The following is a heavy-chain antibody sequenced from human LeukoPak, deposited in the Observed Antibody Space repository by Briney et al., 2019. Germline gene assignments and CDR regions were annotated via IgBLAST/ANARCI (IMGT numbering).Heavy chain of an antibody. D-gene: IGHD3-22*01. CDR1: GGSISSGSYY. J-gene: IGHJ4*02. CDR3: ARDRPTYYDSSGYYLESDY. V-gene: IGHV4-61*02. CDR2: IYTSGST. Sequence: SETLSLTCTVSGGSISSGSYYWSWIRQPAGKGLEWIGRIYTSGSTNYNPSLKSRVTISVDTSKNQFSLNLSSVTAADTAVYYCARDRPTYYDSSGYYLESDYWGQGTLVTVSS.